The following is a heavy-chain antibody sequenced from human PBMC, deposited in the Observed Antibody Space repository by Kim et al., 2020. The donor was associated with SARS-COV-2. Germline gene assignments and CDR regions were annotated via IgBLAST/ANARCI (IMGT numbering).Heavy chain of an antibody. CDR3: ARDPGQGFGELSPYFDY. Sequence: ASVKVSCKASGYTFTSYYMHWVRQAPGQGLEWMGIINPSGGSTSYAQKFQGRVTMTRDTSTSTVYMELSSLRSEDTAVYYCARDPGQGFGELSPYFDYWGQGTLVTVSS. CDR1: GYTFTSYY. CDR2: INPSGGST. V-gene: IGHV1-46*01. D-gene: IGHD3-10*01. J-gene: IGHJ4*02.